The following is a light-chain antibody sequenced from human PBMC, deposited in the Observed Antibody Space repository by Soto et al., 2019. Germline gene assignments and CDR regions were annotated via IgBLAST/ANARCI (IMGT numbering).Light chain of an antibody. CDR2: GAS. V-gene: IGKV3-20*01. J-gene: IGKJ4*01. CDR1: QSVSGN. Sequence: EIVMTQSPATLSVSPGERAILSCRASQSVSGNLAWYQQKPGQAPRLLIYGASSRATGILGRFSGSGSGTDFTLTISRLEPEDFAVYYCQQYGSSPSLTFGGGTKVDVK. CDR3: QQYGSSPSLT.